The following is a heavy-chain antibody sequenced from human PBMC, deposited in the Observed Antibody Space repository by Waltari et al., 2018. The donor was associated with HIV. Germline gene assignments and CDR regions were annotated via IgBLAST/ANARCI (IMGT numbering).Heavy chain of an antibody. CDR3: ARDRRSTTGTKPDAFDI. D-gene: IGHD1-1*01. J-gene: IGHJ3*02. CDR2: IIHVLHLV. Sequence: QVGLVQSGAEVKKPGSSVKVSCKVSGGNFRSYAMNWVRQAPGQGLEWVGGIIHVLHLVNYAQKFQGRVTITADETTRTVYMELSSLRSEDTAVYYCARDRRSTTGTKPDAFDIWGQGTVVTVSS. CDR1: GGNFRSYA. V-gene: IGHV1-69*04.